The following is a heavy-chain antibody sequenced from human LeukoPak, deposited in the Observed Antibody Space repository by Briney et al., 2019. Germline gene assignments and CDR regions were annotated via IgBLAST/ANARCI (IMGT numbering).Heavy chain of an antibody. CDR3: TKKRTTSVTDWFDP. Sequence: GGSLRLSCTASGFTFSSYAMTWVRQAPGKVLECVSVISGIGTTTYYADSVKGRFTISRDNSKNTLFLQMNSLRVEDTATYYCTKKRTTSVTDWFDPWGQGTLVTVSS. J-gene: IGHJ5*02. V-gene: IGHV3-23*01. CDR1: GFTFSSYA. D-gene: IGHD4-17*01. CDR2: ISGIGTTT.